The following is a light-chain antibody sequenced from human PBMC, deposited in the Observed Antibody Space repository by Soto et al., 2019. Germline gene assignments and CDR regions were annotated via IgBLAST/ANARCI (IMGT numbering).Light chain of an antibody. J-gene: IGKJ5*01. CDR3: HQRSNWPPDT. CDR1: QSVSSSS. CDR2: GTS. Sequence: ETVLTQSPGTLSLSPGERATLSCRASQSVSSSSLAWYQQRPGQAPRLLIYGTSSRATGVPARFSGSGSGTDFTLTISSLEPEDFAVYYCHQRSNWPPDTFGQGTRLEIK. V-gene: IGKV3D-20*02.